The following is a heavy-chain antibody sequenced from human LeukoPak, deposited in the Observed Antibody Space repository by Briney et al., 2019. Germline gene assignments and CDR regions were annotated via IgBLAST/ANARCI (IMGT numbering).Heavy chain of an antibody. CDR1: GGTFSSYA. Sequence: ASVKVSCKASGGTFSSYAISWVRQAPGQGLEWMGGIIPIFGTANYAQKFQGRVTITTDESTSTAYMELSSLRSEDTAVYYCARDHGCSSTSCYTGNYYYMDVWSKGTTVTVSS. J-gene: IGHJ6*03. V-gene: IGHV1-69*05. D-gene: IGHD2-2*02. CDR3: ARDHGCSSTSCYTGNYYYMDV. CDR2: IIPIFGTA.